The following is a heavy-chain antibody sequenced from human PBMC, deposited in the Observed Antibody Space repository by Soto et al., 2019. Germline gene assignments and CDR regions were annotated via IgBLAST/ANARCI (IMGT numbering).Heavy chain of an antibody. CDR2: INHSRRV. J-gene: IGHJ5*01. CDR1: GGSFSGHS. V-gene: IGHV4-34*01. CDR3: STRAYDTNGYYRFDP. Sequence: SETLSLTCAVYGGSFSGHSWTWIRQSPGKGLEWIGDINHSRRVNYSPSLKSRVTISLDTSKNQFSLTLSAVTAADTAMYYCSTRAYDTNGYYRFDPWGQGTLVTVSS. D-gene: IGHD3-22*01.